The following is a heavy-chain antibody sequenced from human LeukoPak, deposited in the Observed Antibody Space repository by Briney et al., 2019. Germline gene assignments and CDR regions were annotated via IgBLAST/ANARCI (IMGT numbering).Heavy chain of an antibody. CDR1: GFTFRSYW. Sequence: GGSLRLSCAATGFTFRSYWMTWVRQAPGKGLEWVANIKEDGSEKYYVDSVKGRFTISRDNAKNSLYLQMNSLRAEDTAVYYCARGARAFDIWGQGTMVTVSS. V-gene: IGHV3-7*01. J-gene: IGHJ3*02. CDR2: IKEDGSEK. CDR3: ARGARAFDI.